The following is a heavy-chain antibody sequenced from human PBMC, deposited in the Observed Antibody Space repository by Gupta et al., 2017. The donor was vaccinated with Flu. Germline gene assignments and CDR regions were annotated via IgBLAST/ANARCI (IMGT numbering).Heavy chain of an antibody. CDR1: G. V-gene: IGHV3-33*01. D-gene: IGHD1-26*01. CDR3: AREDGAWENPVGRRH. J-gene: IGHJ4*02. Sequence: GIAWAGQAPGMGREWGAFIWLDGRDKYYADSGKGRINISRDNSKNTGYSKMNNVTADDTAVYYGAREDGAWENPVGRRHWGKGSLVTVSS. CDR2: IWLDGRDK.